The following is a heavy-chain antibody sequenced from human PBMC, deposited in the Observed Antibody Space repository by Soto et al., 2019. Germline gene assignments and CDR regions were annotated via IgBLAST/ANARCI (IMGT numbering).Heavy chain of an antibody. CDR3: ARGRALTYYYGSGSYWRWFDP. Sequence: PSETLSLTCAVYGGSFSGYYWSWIRQPPGKGLEWIGEINHSGSTNYNPSLKSRVTISVDTSKNQFSLKLSPVTAADTAVYYCARGRALTYYYGSGSYWRWFDPWGQGTLVTVSS. D-gene: IGHD3-10*01. CDR1: GGSFSGYY. J-gene: IGHJ5*02. V-gene: IGHV4-34*01. CDR2: INHSGST.